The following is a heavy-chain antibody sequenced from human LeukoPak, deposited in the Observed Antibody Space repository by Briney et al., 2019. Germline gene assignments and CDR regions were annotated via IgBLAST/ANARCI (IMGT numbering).Heavy chain of an antibody. CDR2: IDHRGTA. V-gene: IGHV4-34*01. CDR1: GASYNAYY. D-gene: IGHD3-3*01. CDR3: TVGITILGVAASFDS. Sequence: SETLSLTCAVYGASYNAYYWSWIRQPPGKGLEWIGDIDHRGTATYNPSLKSRLTISADASKNQFSLKLNSVTDADTAVYYCTVGITILGVAASFDSWGQGNLVIVSS. J-gene: IGHJ4*02.